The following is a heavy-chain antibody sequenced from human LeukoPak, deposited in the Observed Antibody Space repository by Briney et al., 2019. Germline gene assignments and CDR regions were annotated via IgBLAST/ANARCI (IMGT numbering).Heavy chain of an antibody. J-gene: IGHJ4*02. Sequence: GASVKVFCKASGYTFTSYYMHWVRQAPGQGLEWMGIINPSGGSTSYAQKFQGRVTMTTDRSTSTVYMELSSLRSEDTAVYYCARVGGGTVTTLDYWGQGTLVTVSS. CDR3: ARVGGGTVTTLDY. CDR1: GYTFTSYY. CDR2: INPSGGST. D-gene: IGHD4-17*01. V-gene: IGHV1-46*01.